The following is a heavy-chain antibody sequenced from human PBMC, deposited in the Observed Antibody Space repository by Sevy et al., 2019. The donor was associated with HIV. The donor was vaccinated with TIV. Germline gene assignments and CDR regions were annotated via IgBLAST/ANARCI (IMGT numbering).Heavy chain of an antibody. J-gene: IGHJ4*02. Sequence: GGSLRLSCAVSGFTFSSYWMSWVRQAPGKGLEWVASIKQDGGAQYYVDSVKGRFAFSRDKAKNSLFLQMNSLRVEDTFVYYWGGSTNSDALDDWGQGTTVTVSS. CDR2: IKQDGGAQ. CDR1: GFTFSSYW. V-gene: IGHV3-7*01. D-gene: IGHD2-2*01. CDR3: GGSTNSDALDD.